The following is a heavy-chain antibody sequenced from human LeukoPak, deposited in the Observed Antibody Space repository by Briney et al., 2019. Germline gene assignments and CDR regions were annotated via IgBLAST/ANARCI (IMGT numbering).Heavy chain of an antibody. J-gene: IGHJ3*02. D-gene: IGHD2-2*01. CDR3: ARVGRDIVVVPAAPFAFDI. CDR1: GGSISSYY. V-gene: IGHV4-59*08. CDR2: IYYSGST. Sequence: SETLSLTCTVSGGSISSYYWSWIRQPPGKGLEWIGYIYYSGSTNYNPSLKSRVTISVDTSKNQFSLKLSSVTAADTAVYYCARVGRDIVVVPAAPFAFDIWGQGTMVTVSS.